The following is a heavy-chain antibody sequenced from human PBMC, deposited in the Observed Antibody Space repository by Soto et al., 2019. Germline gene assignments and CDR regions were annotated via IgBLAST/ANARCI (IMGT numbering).Heavy chain of an antibody. Sequence: PGVSLRLSCAASGFTFSSYNMNWVRQAPGKGLEWVSSLSSSSSYIYYADSVKGRFTVSRDNAKNSLYLQMNSLRAEDTAVYYCAGGGIMYGDYRSMDVWGKGTTVTVSS. CDR1: GFTFSSYN. V-gene: IGHV3-21*01. CDR3: AGGGIMYGDYRSMDV. J-gene: IGHJ6*03. CDR2: LSSSSSYI. D-gene: IGHD4-17*01.